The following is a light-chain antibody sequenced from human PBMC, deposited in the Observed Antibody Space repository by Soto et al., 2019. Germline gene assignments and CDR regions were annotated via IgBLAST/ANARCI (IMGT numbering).Light chain of an antibody. V-gene: IGKV1-33*01. CDR3: QQYDNLPLT. CDR2: DAS. CDR1: QDIKNY. Sequence: DIQMTQSPSSLSASVGDRVTITCQASQDIKNYLNWYQQKSGKAPKLLIYDASDLETGVPSRFSGIGSGTDFTFSINSLQPEDIATYYCQQYDNLPLTFGGGTKVEIK. J-gene: IGKJ4*01.